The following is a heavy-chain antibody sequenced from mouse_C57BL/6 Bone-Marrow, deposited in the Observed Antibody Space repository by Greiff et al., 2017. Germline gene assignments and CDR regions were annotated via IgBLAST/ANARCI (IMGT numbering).Heavy chain of an antibody. CDR1: GYTFTNYW. Sequence: VQLQESGAELVRPGTSVKMSCKASGYTFTNYWIGWAKQRPGHGLEWIGDIYPGGGYTNYNEKFKGKAKLTADKSSSTAYMQFSSLTSEDSAIYYCARFDGYYLRLDYWGQGTSVTVSS. V-gene: IGHV1-63*01. D-gene: IGHD2-3*01. CDR3: ARFDGYYLRLDY. J-gene: IGHJ4*01. CDR2: IYPGGGYT.